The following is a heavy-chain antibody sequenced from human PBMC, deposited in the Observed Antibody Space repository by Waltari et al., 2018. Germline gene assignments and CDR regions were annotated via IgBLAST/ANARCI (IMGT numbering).Heavy chain of an antibody. J-gene: IGHJ3*02. CDR3: ASKGRVYPYAFDI. Sequence: EVQLVQSGAEVKKPGESLKISCKGSGYSFTSYWIGWVRQMPGKGLEWMGFISPGDSDTRYSPSFQGKVTSSADKSISTAYLQWSSLKASDTAMYYCASKGRVYPYAFDIWGQGTMVTVSS. CDR1: GYSFTSYW. CDR2: ISPGDSDT. V-gene: IGHV5-51*01. D-gene: IGHD6-13*01.